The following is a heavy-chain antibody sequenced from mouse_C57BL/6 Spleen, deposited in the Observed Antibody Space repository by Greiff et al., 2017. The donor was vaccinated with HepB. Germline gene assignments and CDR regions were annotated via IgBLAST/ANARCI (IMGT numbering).Heavy chain of an antibody. D-gene: IGHD4-1*01. J-gene: IGHJ1*03. CDR1: GFSFNTYA. CDR2: IRSKSNNYAT. Sequence: EVKVEESGGGLVQPKGSLKLSCAASGFSFNTYAMNWVRQAPGKGLEWVARIRSKSNNYATYYADSVKDRFTISRDDSESMLYLQMNNLKTEDTAMYYCVRLTDWDGWYFDVWGTGTTVTVSS. V-gene: IGHV10-1*01. CDR3: VRLTDWDGWYFDV.